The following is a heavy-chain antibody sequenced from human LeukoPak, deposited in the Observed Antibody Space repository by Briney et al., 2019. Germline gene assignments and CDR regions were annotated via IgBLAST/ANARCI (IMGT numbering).Heavy chain of an antibody. CDR3: ASGNYYQDY. D-gene: IGHD1-26*01. CDR2: VFYNGRT. J-gene: IGHJ4*02. CDR1: GASISPYY. V-gene: IGHV4-59*08. Sequence: PSETLSLTCSVSGASISPYYWVWIRQPPGKGLEWIGYVFYNGRTSYNPSLKSRVTISADTSKNQFSLKMNSVTAADTAIYYCASGNYYQDYWGQGTVVTVSP.